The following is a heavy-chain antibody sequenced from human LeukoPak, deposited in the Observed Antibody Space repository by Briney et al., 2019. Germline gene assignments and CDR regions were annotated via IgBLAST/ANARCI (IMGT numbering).Heavy chain of an antibody. J-gene: IGHJ4*02. CDR2: IWYDGSNK. CDR3: ARDDVAVTGALDF. Sequence: GGSLRLSCAASGYTFRSYGMQWVRQAPGKGLEWVAVIWYDGSNKYYADSVKGRFTISRDNSKNTLYLQMNSLRAEDTAVYYCARDDVAVTGALDFWGQGTLVTVSS. D-gene: IGHD6-19*01. CDR1: GYTFRSYG. V-gene: IGHV3-33*01.